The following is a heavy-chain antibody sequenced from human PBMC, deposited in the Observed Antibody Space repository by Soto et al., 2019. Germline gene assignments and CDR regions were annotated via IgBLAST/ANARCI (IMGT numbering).Heavy chain of an antibody. J-gene: IGHJ4*02. D-gene: IGHD3-9*01. CDR2: ISAYNGNT. CDR3: ARERTYFGDY. Sequence: GASVKVSCKASGGTFSSYAISWVRQAPGQGLEWMGWISAYNGNTNYAQKLQGRVTMTTDTSTSTAYMELRSLRSDDTAVYYCARERTYFGDYWGQGTLVTVSS. CDR1: GGTFSSYA. V-gene: IGHV1-18*01.